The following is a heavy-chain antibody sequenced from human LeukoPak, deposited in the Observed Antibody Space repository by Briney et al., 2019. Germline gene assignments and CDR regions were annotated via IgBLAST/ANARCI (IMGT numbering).Heavy chain of an antibody. CDR2: INPNSGGT. D-gene: IGHD3-10*01. Sequence: ASVKVCCKASGYTFTGYYMHWVRQAPGQGLEWMGWINPNSGGTNYAQKFQGRVTMTRDTSISTAYMELSRLRSDDTAVYYCARSTYYYGSGSSEVFDYWGQGTLVTVSS. V-gene: IGHV1-2*02. CDR1: GYTFTGYY. CDR3: ARSTYYYGSGSSEVFDY. J-gene: IGHJ4*02.